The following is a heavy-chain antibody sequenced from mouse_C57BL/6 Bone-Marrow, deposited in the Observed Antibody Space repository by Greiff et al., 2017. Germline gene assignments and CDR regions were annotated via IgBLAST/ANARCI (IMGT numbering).Heavy chain of an antibody. J-gene: IGHJ2*01. Sequence: VQLQQPGAELVRPGSSVKLSCKASGYTFTSSWMDWVKQRPGQGLEWIGNIYPSDSETHYNQKFKDKATLTVDKSSSTAYMQLSSLTSEDSAVYYCARDGYSHVVFDYWGQGTTLTVSS. CDR1: GYTFTSSW. CDR3: ARDGYSHVVFDY. V-gene: IGHV1-61*01. CDR2: IYPSDSET. D-gene: IGHD2-3*01.